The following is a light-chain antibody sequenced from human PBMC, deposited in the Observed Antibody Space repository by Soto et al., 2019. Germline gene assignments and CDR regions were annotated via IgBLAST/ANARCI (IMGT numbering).Light chain of an antibody. Sequence: EIVLTQSPATLSLSPRERATLSCRASQSVSSYLAWYQQKPGQAPRLLIYDASNRATGIPARFSGSGCGTEFTLTGSRIEHEDFAVSYCQQRSNWPLTFAGGTKVEIK. J-gene: IGKJ4*01. CDR1: QSVSSY. V-gene: IGKV3-11*01. CDR2: DAS. CDR3: QQRSNWPLT.